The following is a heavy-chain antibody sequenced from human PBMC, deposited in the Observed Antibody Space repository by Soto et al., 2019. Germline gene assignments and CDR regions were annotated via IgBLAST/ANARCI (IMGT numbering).Heavy chain of an antibody. V-gene: IGHV3-66*01. D-gene: IGHD2-2*01. J-gene: IGHJ5*02. CDR1: GFTISSKY. CDR2: IHSGGST. CDR3: ARVGHCFSATCKYDDL. Sequence: GGSLRLSCTASGFTISSKYMNWVRQAPGKGLEWVSIIHSGGSTYYADSVKGRFTISRDNSKNTLYLQMNSLRAEDTAVYRCARVGHCFSATCKYDDLWGQGTLVTVSS.